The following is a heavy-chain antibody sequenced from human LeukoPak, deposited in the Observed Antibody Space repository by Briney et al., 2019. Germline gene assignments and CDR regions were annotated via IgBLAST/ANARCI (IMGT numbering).Heavy chain of an antibody. CDR1: GFTFSSYW. V-gene: IGHV3-74*01. Sequence: GGSLRLSCAASGFTFSSYWMHWVRQAPGKGLVWVSRINSDGSSTSYADSVKGRFTISRDNAKNTLYLQMNSLRADDTAVYYCARSPTTSYYYYDSSGYPHDYWGQGTLVTVSS. CDR3: ARSPTTSYYYYDSSGYPHDY. D-gene: IGHD3-22*01. J-gene: IGHJ4*02. CDR2: INSDGSST.